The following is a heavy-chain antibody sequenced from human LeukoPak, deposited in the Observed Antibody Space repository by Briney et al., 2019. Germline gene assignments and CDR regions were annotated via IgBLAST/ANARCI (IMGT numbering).Heavy chain of an antibody. D-gene: IGHD6-19*01. CDR2: ISGSGGST. Sequence: GGSLRLSCAASGFTFSSYWMEWVRQAPGKGLEWVSAISGSGGSTYYADSVRGRFAIYRDNSKNTLYLQMNSLRAEDTAVYYCAKDLGSSGWLLFDYWGQGTLVTVSS. CDR1: GFTFSSYW. CDR3: AKDLGSSGWLLFDY. J-gene: IGHJ4*02. V-gene: IGHV3-23*01.